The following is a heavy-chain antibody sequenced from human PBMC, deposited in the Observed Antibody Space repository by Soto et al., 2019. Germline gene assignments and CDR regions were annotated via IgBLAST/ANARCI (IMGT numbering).Heavy chain of an antibody. V-gene: IGHV1-18*01. J-gene: IGHJ4*02. CDR2: ISAYNGNT. D-gene: IGHD3-22*01. CDR3: ARVFFGSRSMIVVVITPPYYFDY. CDR1: GYTFTSYG. Sequence: ASVKVSCKASGYTFTSYGISWVRQAPGQGLEWMGWISAYNGNTNYAQKLQGRVTMTTDTSTSTAYMELRSLRSDDTAVYYCARVFFGSRSMIVVVITPPYYFDYWGQGTLVTVSS.